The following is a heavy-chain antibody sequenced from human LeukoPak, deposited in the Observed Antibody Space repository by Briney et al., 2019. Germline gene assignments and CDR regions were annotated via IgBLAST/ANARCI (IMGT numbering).Heavy chain of an antibody. CDR3: ARGGRYGRGYYFDY. CDR1: GGSISSYY. Sequence: NPSETLSLTCTVSGGSISSYYWSWIRQPPGKGLEWIGYIYYSGSTNYNPSLKSRVTISVDTSKNQSSLKLSSVTAADTAVYYCARGGRYGRGYYFDYWGQGTLVTVSS. D-gene: IGHD5-18*01. CDR2: IYYSGST. J-gene: IGHJ4*02. V-gene: IGHV4-59*01.